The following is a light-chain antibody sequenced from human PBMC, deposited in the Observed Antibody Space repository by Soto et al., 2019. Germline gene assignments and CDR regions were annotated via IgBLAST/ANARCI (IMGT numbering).Light chain of an antibody. CDR2: DVT. Sequence: QSVLTQPASVSGSPGQSITISCTGTSSDIGGYNFVSWYQQHPGKAPKLMIYDVTNRPPGLSDRFSGSKSGNTASLTISGLQAEYEADYYCSSYTTSSTLVFGGGTQLTVL. CDR1: SSDIGGYNF. J-gene: IGLJ3*02. CDR3: SSYTTSSTLV. V-gene: IGLV2-14*03.